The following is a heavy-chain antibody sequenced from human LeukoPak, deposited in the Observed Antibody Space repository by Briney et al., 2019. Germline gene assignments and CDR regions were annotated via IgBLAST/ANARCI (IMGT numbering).Heavy chain of an antibody. D-gene: IGHD5-12*01. CDR2: ISDNGGST. CDR3: AKASGSDFYDSFDY. Sequence: GGSLRLSCAASGFTFSTYDMSWVRQAPGKGLEWVSIISDNGGSTYHADSVKGRFTISRDNSKNTVYLQMNSLRAEGTAVYYCAKASGSDFYDSFDYWGQGTLVTVSS. V-gene: IGHV3-23*01. CDR1: GFTFSTYD. J-gene: IGHJ4*02.